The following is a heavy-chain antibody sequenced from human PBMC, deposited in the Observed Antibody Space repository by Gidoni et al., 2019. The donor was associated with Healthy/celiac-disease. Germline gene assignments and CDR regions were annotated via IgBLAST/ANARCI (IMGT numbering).Heavy chain of an antibody. V-gene: IGHV3-23*01. Sequence: EVQPLASGGGLVQPGGSLRLLCAASGFPFSSYAMSWVRPAPGKGLEWVSAISGSGGSTYYADSVKGRFTISRDNSKNTLYLQMNSLRAEDTAVYYCAKADYGDYESHYYYYGMDVWGQGTTVTVSS. CDR1: GFPFSSYA. D-gene: IGHD4-17*01. J-gene: IGHJ6*02. CDR2: ISGSGGST. CDR3: AKADYGDYESHYYYYGMDV.